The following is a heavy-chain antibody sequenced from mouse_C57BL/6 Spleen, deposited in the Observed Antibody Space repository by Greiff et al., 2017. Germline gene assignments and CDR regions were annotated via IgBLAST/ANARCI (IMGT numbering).Heavy chain of an antibody. V-gene: IGHV14-4*01. CDR2: IDPENGDT. D-gene: IGHD2-1*01. CDR3: TTPSYGNWFAY. Sequence: EVKLQQSGAELVRPGASVKLSCTASGFNIKDDYMHWVKQRPEQGLEWIGWIDPENGDTEYASKFQGKATITADTSSNTAYLQLSSLTSEDTAVYYCTTPSYGNWFAYWGQGTLVTVSA. CDR1: GFNIKDDY. J-gene: IGHJ3*01.